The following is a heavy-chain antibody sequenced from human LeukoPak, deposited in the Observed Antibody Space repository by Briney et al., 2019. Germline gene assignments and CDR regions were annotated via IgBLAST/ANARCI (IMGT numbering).Heavy chain of an antibody. D-gene: IGHD1-1*01. CDR1: GFTFSRYE. V-gene: IGHV3-48*03. CDR2: ISSSGSTI. J-gene: IGHJ4*02. Sequence: GGSLRLSCAASGFTFSRYEMKWVRQAPGKGLEWVSYISSSGSTIYYADSVKGRFTISRDNAKNSLYLQMNSLRAEDTAVYYCARGKLAPFDYWGQGTLVTVSS. CDR3: ARGKLAPFDY.